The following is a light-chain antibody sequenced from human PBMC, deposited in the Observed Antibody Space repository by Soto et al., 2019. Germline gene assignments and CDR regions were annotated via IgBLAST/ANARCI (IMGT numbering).Light chain of an antibody. CDR1: SSDVGAYNF. J-gene: IGLJ3*02. Sequence: QSALTQPASVSGSPGQSIAISCTGTSSDVGAYNFVSWYQQHPGKAPKLMIYEVRNRPSGISSRFSGSRSGNTASLTISGLQSEDEGDYYCSAYTARSTLVFGGGNKLTVL. CDR2: EVR. CDR3: SAYTARSTLV. V-gene: IGLV2-14*01.